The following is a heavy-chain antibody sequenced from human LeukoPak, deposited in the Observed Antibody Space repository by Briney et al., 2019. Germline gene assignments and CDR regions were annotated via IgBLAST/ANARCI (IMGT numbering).Heavy chain of an antibody. D-gene: IGHD2-15*01. CDR2: MNPNSGNT. CDR1: GYTFTGYY. CDR3: ASGPGVVAARGYYGMDV. V-gene: IGHV1-8*02. Sequence: ASVKVSCKASGYTFTGYYMHWVRQAPGQGLEWMGWMNPNSGNTGYAQKFQGRVTMTRNTSISTAYMELSSLRSEDTAVYYCASGPGVVAARGYYGMDVWGQGTTVTVSS. J-gene: IGHJ6*02.